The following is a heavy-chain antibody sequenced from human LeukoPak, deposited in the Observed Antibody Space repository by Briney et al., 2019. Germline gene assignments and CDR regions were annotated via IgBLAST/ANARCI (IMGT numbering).Heavy chain of an antibody. D-gene: IGHD3-22*01. CDR1: GATLSKIS. CDR2: VGHEDGTT. Sequence: ASVGVSCKVSGATLSKISIDWVRQAHGKGLEWMGSVGHEDGTTIHAQKFQGRFNMTVDTATDTAYMEMSSLMSEDTAIYYCATGAIVFDYWGQGTLVTVSS. J-gene: IGHJ4*02. CDR3: ATGAIVFDY. V-gene: IGHV1-24*01.